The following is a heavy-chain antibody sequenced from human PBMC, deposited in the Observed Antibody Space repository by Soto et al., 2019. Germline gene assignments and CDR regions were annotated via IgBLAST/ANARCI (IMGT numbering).Heavy chain of an antibody. CDR1: GGTFSSYA. Sequence: SVKVSCKASGGTFSSYAISWVRQAPGQGLEWMGGIIPIFGTANYAQKFQGRVTITADESTSTAYMELSSLRSEDTAVYYCARREPGDFWSGYSIVPYYGMDVWGQGTTVTVSS. CDR2: IIPIFGTA. J-gene: IGHJ6*02. CDR3: ARREPGDFWSGYSIVPYYGMDV. D-gene: IGHD3-3*01. V-gene: IGHV1-69*13.